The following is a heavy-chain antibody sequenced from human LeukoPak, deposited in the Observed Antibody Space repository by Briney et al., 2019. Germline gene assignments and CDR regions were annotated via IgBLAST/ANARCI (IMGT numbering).Heavy chain of an antibody. CDR1: GYTFTGYY. D-gene: IGHD3-10*01. Sequence: ASVKVSCKASGYTFTGYYMHWVRQAPGQGLEWVGGIIPIFGTANYAQKFQGRVTITADESTSTAYMELSSLRSEDTAVYYCARATMVRGVKPYYYYYMDVWGKGTTVTISS. V-gene: IGHV1-69*13. CDR2: IIPIFGTA. J-gene: IGHJ6*03. CDR3: ARATMVRGVKPYYYYYMDV.